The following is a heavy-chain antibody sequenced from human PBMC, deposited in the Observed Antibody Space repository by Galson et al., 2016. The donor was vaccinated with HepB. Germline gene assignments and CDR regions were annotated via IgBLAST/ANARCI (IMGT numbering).Heavy chain of an antibody. CDR1: GISLTNSEVG. V-gene: IGHV2-5*02. Sequence: PALVKPTQTLTLTCTLSGISLTNSEVGVGWVRQPPGKALEWLALIYWDDDKRYSSSLKNRIDVTKDTAKNQVFLIMTDMDPVDTATYYCALSPGGETYRDYFDCWGQGTLVTVSS. CDR2: IYWDDDK. D-gene: IGHD3-16*01. CDR3: ALSPGGETYRDYFDC. J-gene: IGHJ4*02.